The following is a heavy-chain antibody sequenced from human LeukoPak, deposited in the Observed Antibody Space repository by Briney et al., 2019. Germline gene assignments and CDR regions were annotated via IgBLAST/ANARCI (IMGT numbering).Heavy chain of an antibody. D-gene: IGHD5-24*01. CDR3: ARGRNRSWMATTNFDY. J-gene: IGHJ4*02. Sequence: SQTLSLTCTVSGGSISSGGYYWSWIRQPPGKGLEWIGYIYHSGSTYYNPSLKSRVTISVDRSKNQFSLKLSSVTAADTAVYYCARGRNRSWMATTNFDYWGQGTLVTVSS. CDR2: IYHSGST. CDR1: GGSISSGGYY. V-gene: IGHV4-30-2*01.